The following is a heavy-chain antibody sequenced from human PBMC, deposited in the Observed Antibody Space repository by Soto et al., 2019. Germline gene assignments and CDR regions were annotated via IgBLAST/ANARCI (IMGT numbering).Heavy chain of an antibody. CDR1: GGSISSGGYY. V-gene: IGHV4-31*03. D-gene: IGHD5-18*01. CDR3: AGGYSYGSFDY. J-gene: IGHJ4*02. Sequence: PSETLSLTCTVSGGSISSGGYYWSWNRQHPGKGLEWIGYIYYSGSTYYNPSLKSRVTISVDTSKNQFSLKLSSVTAADTAVYYCAGGYSYGSFDYWGQGTLVTVSS. CDR2: IYYSGST.